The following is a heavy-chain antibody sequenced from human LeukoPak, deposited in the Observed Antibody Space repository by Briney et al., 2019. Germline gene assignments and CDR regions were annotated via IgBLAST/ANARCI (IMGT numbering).Heavy chain of an antibody. J-gene: IGHJ3*02. CDR2: IYTSGST. V-gene: IGHV4-61*02. CDR3: AREGGSYLVNAFDI. D-gene: IGHD1-26*01. CDR1: GGSISSGSYY. Sequence: SETLSLTCTVSGGSISSGSYYWSWIRQPAGKGLEWIGRIYTSGSTNYNPSLKSRVTISVDTSKNQFSLKLSSVTAADTAVYYCAREGGSYLVNAFDIWGQGTMVTVSS.